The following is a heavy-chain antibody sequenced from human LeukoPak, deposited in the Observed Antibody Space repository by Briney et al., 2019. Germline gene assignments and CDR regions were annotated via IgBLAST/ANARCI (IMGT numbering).Heavy chain of an antibody. CDR1: GFTFSDHY. Sequence: GGSLRLSCEASGFTFSDHYMDWVRQAPGKGLEWVGRIRNKASTYTTQYAASVKGRFTISRDDSKNSLYLQMNSLKTEDTAMYYCARGGSDYTNYYFDYWGQGTLVTVSS. CDR2: IRNKASTYTT. J-gene: IGHJ4*02. D-gene: IGHD4-11*01. CDR3: ARGGSDYTNYYFDY. V-gene: IGHV3-72*01.